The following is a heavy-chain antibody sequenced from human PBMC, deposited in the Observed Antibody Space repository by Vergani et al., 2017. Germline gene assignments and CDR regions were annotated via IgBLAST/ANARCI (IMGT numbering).Heavy chain of an antibody. Sequence: QVQLQESGPGLVKPSETLSLTCTVSGGSISSYYWSWIRQPPGKGLEWIGYIYYSGSTNYNPSLKSRVTISVDTSKNQFSLKLSSVTAADTAGYYCARGAYSSSPFDYWGQGTLVTVSS. CDR2: IYYSGST. V-gene: IGHV4-59*01. CDR1: GGSISSYY. CDR3: ARGAYSSSPFDY. J-gene: IGHJ4*02. D-gene: IGHD6-6*01.